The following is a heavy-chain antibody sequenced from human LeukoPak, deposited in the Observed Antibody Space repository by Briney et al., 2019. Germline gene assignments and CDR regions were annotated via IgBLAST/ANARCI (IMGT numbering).Heavy chain of an antibody. CDR3: ASHRGQWELPRYYFDY. Sequence: SETLALTCPVSGGSMRSTIYYWGWIRQPPGKGLEWIGSISYSGSTYYNPSLKSRVTISVDTSKNHFSLKLNSVTAADTAVYFCASHRGQWELPRYYFDYWGQGTLVTVSS. CDR1: GGSMRSTIYY. CDR2: ISYSGST. J-gene: IGHJ4*02. V-gene: IGHV4-39*02. D-gene: IGHD1-26*01.